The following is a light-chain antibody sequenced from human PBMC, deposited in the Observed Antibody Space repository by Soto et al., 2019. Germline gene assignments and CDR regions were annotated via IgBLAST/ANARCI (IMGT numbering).Light chain of an antibody. J-gene: IGLJ3*02. Sequence: QSVLTQPPSVSEAPRQRVTISCSGSSSNIGNNAVNWYQQLPGKAPKLLIYYDDRLPSGVSDRFSGSKSGTSASLAISGLQSEDEADYYCSSWDDSLYGPVFGGGTKRTVL. CDR2: YDD. CDR3: SSWDDSLYGPV. CDR1: SSNIGNNA. V-gene: IGLV1-36*01.